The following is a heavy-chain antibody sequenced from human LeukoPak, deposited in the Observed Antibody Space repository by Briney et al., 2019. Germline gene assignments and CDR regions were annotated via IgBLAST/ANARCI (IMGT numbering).Heavy chain of an antibody. CDR2: IYFSGST. CDR1: GGSISSYY. Sequence: SETLSLTCTVAGGSISSYYWRWIRQPPGEGLERIGYIYFSGSTNYSPSLKSRVTISVDTSKNQFSLKLSSVTAADTAVYYCARVNDILTGYSFDYWGQGTLVTVSS. V-gene: IGHV4-59*01. J-gene: IGHJ4*02. D-gene: IGHD3-9*01. CDR3: ARVNDILTGYSFDY.